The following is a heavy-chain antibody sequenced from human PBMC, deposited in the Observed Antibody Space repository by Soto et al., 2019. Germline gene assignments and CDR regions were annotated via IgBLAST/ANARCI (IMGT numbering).Heavy chain of an antibody. V-gene: IGHV1-2*04. D-gene: IGHD3-22*01. CDR3: ARGRGRYYDSSGYSDY. CDR1: GYTFTGYY. CDR2: INPNSGGT. J-gene: IGHJ4*02. Sequence: QVQLVQSGAEVKKPGASVKVSCKASGYTFTGYYMHWVRQAPGQGLEWMGWINPNSGGTNYAQKFKGWVTMTRDTSISTAYMELGRLRSDDTAVYYCARGRGRYYDSSGYSDYWGQGTLVTVSS.